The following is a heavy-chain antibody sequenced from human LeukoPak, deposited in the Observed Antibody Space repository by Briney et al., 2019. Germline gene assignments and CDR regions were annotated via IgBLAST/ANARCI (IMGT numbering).Heavy chain of an antibody. J-gene: IGHJ1*01. CDR3: AREDYGDYSEYFQH. CDR1: GYTFTGYY. Sequence: ASVKVSCKASGYTFTGYYMHWVRQAPGHGLEWMGWINPNSGGTNYAQKFQGRVTMTRDTSISTAYMELSRLRSDDTAVYYCAREDYGDYSEYFQHWGQGTLVTVSS. CDR2: INPNSGGT. V-gene: IGHV1-2*02. D-gene: IGHD4-17*01.